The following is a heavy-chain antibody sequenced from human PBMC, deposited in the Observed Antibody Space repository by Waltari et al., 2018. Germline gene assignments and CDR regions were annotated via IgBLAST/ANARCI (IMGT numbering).Heavy chain of an antibody. CDR2: IRYDGSNK. D-gene: IGHD6-19*01. CDR3: AKDSMGSGLYVDY. J-gene: IGHJ4*02. Sequence: QVQLVESGGGVVQPGGSLRLSCAASGFTFSSYGMHWVRQAPGKGLEWVAFIRYDGSNKYYADSVKGRFTISRDNSKNTLYLQMNSLRAEDTAVYYCAKDSMGSGLYVDYWGQGTLVTVPS. CDR1: GFTFSSYG. V-gene: IGHV3-30*02.